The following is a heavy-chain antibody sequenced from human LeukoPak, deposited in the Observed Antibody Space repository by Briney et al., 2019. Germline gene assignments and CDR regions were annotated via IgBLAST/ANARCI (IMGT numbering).Heavy chain of an antibody. J-gene: IGHJ4*02. D-gene: IGHD3-16*02. CDR1: GGSISSYY. CDR3: ARSIYYDYVWGSYLHFDY. Sequence: PSETLSLTCTVSGGSISSYYWSWIRQPAGKGLEWIGRIYTSGSTNHNPSLKSRVTMSVDTSKNQFSLKLSSVTAADTAVYYCARSIYYDYVWGSYLHFDYWGQGTLVTVSS. CDR2: IYTSGST. V-gene: IGHV4-4*07.